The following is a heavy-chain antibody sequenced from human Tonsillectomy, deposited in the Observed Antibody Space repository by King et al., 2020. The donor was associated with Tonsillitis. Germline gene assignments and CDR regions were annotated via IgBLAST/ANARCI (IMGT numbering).Heavy chain of an antibody. CDR2: INRSGST. CDR1: GGSFSGYY. CDR3: ARGPRGVLRYFDWLPYAFDI. D-gene: IGHD3-9*01. J-gene: IGHJ3*02. V-gene: IGHV4-34*01. Sequence: VQLQQWGAGLLKPSETLSLTCAVYGGSFSGYYWSWIRQPPGKGLEWIGEINRSGSTNYNPSLKSRVTISVDTSKNQFSLKLSSVTAADTAVYYCARGPRGVLRYFDWLPYAFDIWGQGTMVTVSS.